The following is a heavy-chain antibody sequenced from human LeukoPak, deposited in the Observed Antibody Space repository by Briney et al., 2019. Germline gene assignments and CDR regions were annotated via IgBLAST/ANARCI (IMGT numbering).Heavy chain of an antibody. CDR3: ARDFGHWELNGGYYFDY. CDR1: GFNFSSYE. Sequence: GGSLRLPCAASGFNFSSYEMHWVRQAPGKGLEWVSYISSSGSTIYYADSVKGRFTISRDNAKNSLYLQMNSLRAEDTAVYYCARDFGHWELNGGYYFDYWGQGTLVTVSS. D-gene: IGHD1-7*01. CDR2: ISSSGSTI. J-gene: IGHJ4*02. V-gene: IGHV3-48*03.